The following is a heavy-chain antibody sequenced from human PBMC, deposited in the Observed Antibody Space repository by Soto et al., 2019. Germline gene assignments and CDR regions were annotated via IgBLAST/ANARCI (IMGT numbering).Heavy chain of an antibody. CDR1: GFTFSSYA. CDR2: ISYDGSNK. D-gene: IGHD3-3*01. V-gene: IGHV3-30-3*01. J-gene: IGHJ6*02. Sequence: PGGSLRLSCAASGFTFSSYAMHWARQTQGKGLEWVAVISYDGSNKYYADSVKGRFTISRDNSKNTLYLQMNSLRAEDTAVYYCARDKDFWSGYYYYYGMDVWGQGTTVTVSS. CDR3: ARDKDFWSGYYYYYGMDV.